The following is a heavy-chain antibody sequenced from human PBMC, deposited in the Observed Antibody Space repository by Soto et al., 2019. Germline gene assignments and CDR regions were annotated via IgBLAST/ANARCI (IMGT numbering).Heavy chain of an antibody. CDR1: GYSFTSYW. CDR3: ACSSIAAPEYYYGMDV. D-gene: IGHD6-6*01. J-gene: IGHJ6*02. Sequence: GESLKISCKGSGYSFTSYWIGWVRQMPGKGLEWMAIIYPGNSDTRYSPSFQGQVTISADKSISTAYLQWSSLKAPDTAMYYCACSSIAAPEYYYGMDVWGQGTTVTVSS. CDR2: IYPGNSDT. V-gene: IGHV5-51*01.